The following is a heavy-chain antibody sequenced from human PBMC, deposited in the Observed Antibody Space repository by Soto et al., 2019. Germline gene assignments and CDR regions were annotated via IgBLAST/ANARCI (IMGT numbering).Heavy chain of an antibody. CDR2: ISGSGGST. Sequence: GSLRLSCAASGFTFSSYAMSWVRQAPGKGLEWVSTISGSGGSTYYADSVKGRFTISRDNSKNTLYLQMNSLRAEDTAVYYCAKTPLGREWELLGIFDYWGQGTLVTVSS. D-gene: IGHD1-26*01. V-gene: IGHV3-23*01. CDR1: GFTFSSYA. J-gene: IGHJ4*02. CDR3: AKTPLGREWELLGIFDY.